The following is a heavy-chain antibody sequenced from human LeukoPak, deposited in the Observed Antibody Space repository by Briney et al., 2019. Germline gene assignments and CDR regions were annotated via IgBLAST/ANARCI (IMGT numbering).Heavy chain of an antibody. V-gene: IGHV4-39*07. Sequence: SETLSLTCTVSGGSISSYYWGWIRQPPGKGLEWIGSIYYSGSTYYNPSLKSRVTISVDTSKNQFSLKLSSVTAADTAVYYCARDHTVVTPIALYYYYYGMDVWGQGTTVTVSS. CDR3: ARDHTVVTPIALYYYYYGMDV. D-gene: IGHD4-23*01. J-gene: IGHJ6*02. CDR1: GGSISSYY. CDR2: IYYSGST.